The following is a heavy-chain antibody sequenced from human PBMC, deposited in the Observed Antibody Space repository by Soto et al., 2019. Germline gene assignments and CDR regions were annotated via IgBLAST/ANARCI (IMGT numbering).Heavy chain of an antibody. CDR2: IKQDGSEK. CDR3: ARDPIFVCSGGSCQLDAFDI. V-gene: IGHV3-7*01. J-gene: IGHJ3*02. D-gene: IGHD2-15*01. Sequence: GGSLRLSCAASGFTFSSYWMSWVRQAPGKGLEWVANIKQDGSEKYYVDSVKGRFTISRENAKNSLYLQMNSLRAEDMAVYYCARDPIFVCSGGSCQLDAFDIWGQGTMVTVSS. CDR1: GFTFSSYW.